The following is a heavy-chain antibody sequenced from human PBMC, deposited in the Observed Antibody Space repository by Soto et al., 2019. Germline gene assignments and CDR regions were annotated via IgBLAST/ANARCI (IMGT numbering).Heavy chain of an antibody. V-gene: IGHV3-74*01. CDR2: ISNDGSS. J-gene: IGHJ1*01. CDR1: GFTFSSYW. CDR3: ARLPNKSPQN. Sequence: EVQLVESGGGLVQPGGSLRLSCVASGFTFSSYWMHWVRQAPGKGLVWVSSISNDGSSIYADPVKGRFTISRDNAKNTRYLQMNSLRTEDTAVYYCARLPNKSPQNWGQGTLVIVSP.